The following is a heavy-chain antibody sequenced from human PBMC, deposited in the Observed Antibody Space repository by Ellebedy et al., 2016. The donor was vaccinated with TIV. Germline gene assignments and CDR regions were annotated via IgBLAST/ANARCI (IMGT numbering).Heavy chain of an antibody. Sequence: GESLKISCVVSGFNFRSYWMGWVRQALGKGLAWVANIYQDGSQKYYLDSAEGRFTISRDKAKNSLYLEMRSLRVEDTAMYYCARRGSYGDYAVQVNSWFDVWGQGIPVTVSP. J-gene: IGHJ5*02. CDR2: IYQDGSQK. CDR3: ARRGSYGDYAVQVNSWFDV. V-gene: IGHV3-7*01. D-gene: IGHD4-17*01. CDR1: GFNFRSYW.